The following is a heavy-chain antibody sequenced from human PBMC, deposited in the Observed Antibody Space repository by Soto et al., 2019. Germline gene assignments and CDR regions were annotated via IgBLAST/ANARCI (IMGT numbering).Heavy chain of an antibody. CDR3: AKDTVLEILEGYFDY. CDR1: GFTFSTYG. D-gene: IGHD1-1*01. J-gene: IGHJ4*02. V-gene: IGHV3-30*18. Sequence: QMQLVESGGGVVQPGRSLRVSCAASGFTFSTYGMHWVRQAPGKGLEWVGGISHDGSNKSYADSVKGRFTISRDNSRNTLYLQMTRLRPEDMAVYYCAKDTVLEILEGYFDYWGQGTLVTVS. CDR2: ISHDGSNK.